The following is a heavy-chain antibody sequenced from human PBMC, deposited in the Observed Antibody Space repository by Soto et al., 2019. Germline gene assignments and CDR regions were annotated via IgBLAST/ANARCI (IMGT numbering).Heavy chain of an antibody. Sequence: SETLSLTCTVSGGSISSSSYYWGWIRQPPGKGLEWIGSIYYSGSTYYNPSLKSRVTISVDTSKNQFSLKLSSVTPADTAVYYCARDRYYGSGTYYNFYSGMDVWGQGTTVTVSS. J-gene: IGHJ6*02. CDR1: GGSISSSSYY. CDR3: ARDRYYGSGTYYNFYSGMDV. D-gene: IGHD3-10*01. V-gene: IGHV4-39*02. CDR2: IYYSGST.